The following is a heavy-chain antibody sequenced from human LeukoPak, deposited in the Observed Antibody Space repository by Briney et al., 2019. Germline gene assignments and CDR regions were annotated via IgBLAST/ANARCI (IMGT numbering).Heavy chain of an antibody. CDR2: ISGSSSYT. CDR1: GFTFSDYY. Sequence: GGSLRLSCAASGFTFSDYYMSWIRQAPGKGLESVSYISGSSSYTNYADSVKGRFTISRDNAMNSLYPQMSGLRAEDTAIYYCARGRGPAYWGQGTLVTVSS. CDR3: ARGRGPAY. V-gene: IGHV3-11*05. D-gene: IGHD3-10*01. J-gene: IGHJ4*02.